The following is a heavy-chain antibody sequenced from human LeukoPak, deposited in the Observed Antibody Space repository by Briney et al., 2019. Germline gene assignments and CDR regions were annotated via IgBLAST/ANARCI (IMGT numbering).Heavy chain of an antibody. D-gene: IGHD6-13*01. J-gene: IGHJ4*02. CDR3: AREYSSSWYFDY. V-gene: IGHV4-34*01. Sequence: PSETLSLTCAVYGGSFSGYYWSWIRQPPGKGLEWIGEINHSGSTNYNLSLKSRVTISVDTSKNQFSLKLSSVTAADTAVYYCAREYSSSWYFDYWGQGTLVTVSS. CDR1: GGSFSGYY. CDR2: INHSGST.